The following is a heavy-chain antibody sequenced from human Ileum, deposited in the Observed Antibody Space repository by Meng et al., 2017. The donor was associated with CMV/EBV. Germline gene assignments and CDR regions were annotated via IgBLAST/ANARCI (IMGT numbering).Heavy chain of an antibody. D-gene: IGHD1-26*01. J-gene: IGHJ4*02. V-gene: IGHV4-59*02. CDR1: GGSVSSNY. Sequence: QVQLQESGPGLVKPSETLSLTCTVSGGSVSSNYWSWIRQPPRKGLEWIGYIYNSENTNYSPSLKSRVTISVDTSKNQFSLNLRSVIAADTAVYYCARRSAIMEPFDYWGQGTLVTVSS. CDR3: ARRSAIMEPFDY. CDR2: IYNSENT.